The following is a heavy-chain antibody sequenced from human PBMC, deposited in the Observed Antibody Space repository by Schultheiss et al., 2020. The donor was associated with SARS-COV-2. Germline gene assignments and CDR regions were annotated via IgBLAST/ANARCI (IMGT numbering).Heavy chain of an antibody. Sequence: SETLSLTCTVSGDSISSSYWSWIRQSTGKGLEWIGYIYYSGSTNYNPSLKSRVTISVDTSKNQFSLQMRSLTAADTAVYYCARGLGVYSYYGMDVWGQGTTVTVSS. D-gene: IGHD5-18*01. J-gene: IGHJ6*02. CDR2: IYYSGST. V-gene: IGHV4-59*01. CDR1: GDSISSSY. CDR3: ARGLGVYSYYGMDV.